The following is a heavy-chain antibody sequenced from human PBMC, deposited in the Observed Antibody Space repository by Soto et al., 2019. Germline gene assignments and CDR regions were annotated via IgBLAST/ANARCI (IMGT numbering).Heavy chain of an antibody. CDR1: GFTSSYA. CDR3: ATNSGSPESYGMDV. J-gene: IGHJ6*02. Sequence: EVQLLESGGGLVQPGGSLRLSCAASGFTSSYAMTWVRQAPGKGLEWVSGISGSGGSTYYADSVKGRFTISRDNSKNTLYLQMNSLKAEDTAVYYCATNSGSPESYGMDVWGQGTTVTVSS. D-gene: IGHD1-26*01. CDR2: ISGSGGST. V-gene: IGHV3-23*01.